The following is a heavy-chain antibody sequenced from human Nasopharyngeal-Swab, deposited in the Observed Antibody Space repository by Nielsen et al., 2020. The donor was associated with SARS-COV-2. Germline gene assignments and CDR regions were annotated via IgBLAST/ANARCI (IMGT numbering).Heavy chain of an antibody. D-gene: IGHD5-18*01. Sequence: ASVKVSCKASGYTFTGYYMHWVRQAPGQGLEWMGWINPNSGGTNYAQKFQGRVTMTRDTSISTAYMELSRLRSDDTAVYYCAREGEYSYGVPHFDYWGQGTLVTVSS. CDR3: AREGEYSYGVPHFDY. V-gene: IGHV1-2*02. J-gene: IGHJ4*02. CDR2: INPNSGGT. CDR1: GYTFTGYY.